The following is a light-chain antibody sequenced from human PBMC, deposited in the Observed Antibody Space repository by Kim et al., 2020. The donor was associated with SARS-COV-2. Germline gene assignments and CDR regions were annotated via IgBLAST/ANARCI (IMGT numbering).Light chain of an antibody. CDR1: QRVSSSY. Sequence: SPGESATLTCRASQRVSSSYLGWYQQKPGQAPRLLIYGASSRATGIPDRFSGSGSGTDFTLTITRLEPEDFAVYYFQQYGDSPLAFGGGTKVDIK. CDR2: GAS. CDR3: QQYGDSPLA. J-gene: IGKJ4*01. V-gene: IGKV3-20*01.